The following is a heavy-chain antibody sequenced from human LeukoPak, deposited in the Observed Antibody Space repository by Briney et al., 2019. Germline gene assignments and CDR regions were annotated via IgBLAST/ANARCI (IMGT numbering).Heavy chain of an antibody. J-gene: IGHJ5*02. CDR3: ARWKCSSTSCYLGYWFDP. Sequence: GASVKVSCEAFGYTFTNNWMHWVRQAPGQGPEWMGLISPTGGSTAYAQKFQGRVTLTRDMSTSTDYLELSSLRSEDTAVYYCARWKCSSTSCYLGYWFDPWGQGTLVTVSS. D-gene: IGHD2-2*01. CDR1: GYTFTNNW. CDR2: ISPTGGST. V-gene: IGHV1-46*01.